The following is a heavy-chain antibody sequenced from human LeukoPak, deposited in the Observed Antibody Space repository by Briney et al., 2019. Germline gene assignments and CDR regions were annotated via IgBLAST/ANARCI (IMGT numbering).Heavy chain of an antibody. V-gene: IGHV3-21*01. Sequence: PGGSLRLSCAASGFTFSSYSMNWVRRAPGKGLEWVSSISSSSSYIYYADSVKGRFTISRDNAKNSLYLQMNSLRAEDTAVYYCARGGMTTRDIIGWGQGTLVTVSS. CDR3: ARGGMTTRDIIG. J-gene: IGHJ4*02. D-gene: IGHD4-11*01. CDR1: GFTFSSYS. CDR2: ISSSSSYI.